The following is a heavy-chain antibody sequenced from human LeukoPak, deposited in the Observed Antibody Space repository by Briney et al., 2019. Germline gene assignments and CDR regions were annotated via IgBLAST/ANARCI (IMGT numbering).Heavy chain of an antibody. D-gene: IGHD1-26*01. J-gene: IGHJ4*02. CDR3: ARGSMYSGSPTSPDY. CDR2: INPSGGST. CDR1: GYTFTGYY. V-gene: IGHV1-46*01. Sequence: ASVKVSCKASGYTFTGYYMHWVRQAPGQGLEWMGIINPSGGSTSYAQKFQGRVTMTRDMSTSTVYMELSSLRSEDTAVYYCARGSMYSGSPTSPDYWGQGTLVTVSS.